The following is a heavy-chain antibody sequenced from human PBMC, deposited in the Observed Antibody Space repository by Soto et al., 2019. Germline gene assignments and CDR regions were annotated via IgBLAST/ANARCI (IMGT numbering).Heavy chain of an antibody. J-gene: IGHJ6*03. Sequence: SLRLSCAASGFTFSSYAMSWVRQAPGKGLEWVSAISGSGGSTYYADSVKGRFTISRDNSKNTLYLQMNSLRAEDTAVYYCAKDKVRGVIRYYYYYMDVWGKGTTVTVSS. D-gene: IGHD3-10*01. CDR1: GFTFSSYA. CDR3: AKDKVRGVIRYYYYYMDV. V-gene: IGHV3-23*01. CDR2: ISGSGGST.